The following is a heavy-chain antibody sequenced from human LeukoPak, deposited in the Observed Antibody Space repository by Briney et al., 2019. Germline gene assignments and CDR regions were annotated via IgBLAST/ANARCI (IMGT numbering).Heavy chain of an antibody. CDR3: ARGPYSSSSYGMDV. V-gene: IGHV3-21*01. D-gene: IGHD6-6*01. CDR1: GFTFSSYS. Sequence: PGGSLRLSCAASGFTFSSYSMTWVRQAPGKGLEWVSSISSSSSYIYYADSVKGRFTISRDNAKNSLYLQMNSLRAEDTAVYYCARGPYSSSSYGMDVWGQGTTVTVSS. J-gene: IGHJ6*02. CDR2: ISSSSSYI.